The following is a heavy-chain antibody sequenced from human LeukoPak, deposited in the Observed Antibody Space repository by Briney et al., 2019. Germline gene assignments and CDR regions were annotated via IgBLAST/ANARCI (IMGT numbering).Heavy chain of an antibody. Sequence: ASVKVSCKASGYTFTNFGISWVRQAPGQGLEWMGWITPYNGNTNYAQKLQGRVTLTTDTSTNTAYMGLRSLRSDDTAVYYCARAYGSGSYPIPKHFYMDVWGKGTTVTVSS. CDR3: ARAYGSGSYPIPKHFYMDV. J-gene: IGHJ6*03. CDR2: ITPYNGNT. CDR1: GYTFTNFG. V-gene: IGHV1-18*01. D-gene: IGHD3-10*01.